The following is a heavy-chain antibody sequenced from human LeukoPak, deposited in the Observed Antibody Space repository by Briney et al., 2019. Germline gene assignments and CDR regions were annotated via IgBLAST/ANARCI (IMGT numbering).Heavy chain of an antibody. CDR3: TRDTPGIAASVSGG. CDR2: IYSGGNT. V-gene: IGHV3-53*01. D-gene: IGHD6-13*01. Sequence: PGGSLRLSCTASGFSVSHNYMNWVRQAPGKGLEWVALIYSGGNTHYADSVKGRFTISRDNSKNTLYLQMSSLRVEDTAVHYCTRDTPGIAASVSGGWGQGTLVTVSS. CDR1: GFSVSHNY. J-gene: IGHJ4*02.